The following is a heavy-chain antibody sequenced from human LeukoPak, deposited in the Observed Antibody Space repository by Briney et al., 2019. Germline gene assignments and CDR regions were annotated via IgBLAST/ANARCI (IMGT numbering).Heavy chain of an antibody. CDR1: GYTFTSYD. V-gene: IGHV1-8*01. CDR3: ARGVDIVATDQY. CDR2: MNPNSGNT. J-gene: IGHJ4*02. Sequence: ASVKVSCKASGYTFTSYDINWVRQATGQGLEWMGWMNPNSGNTGYAQKFQGRVTMTRNTSISTAYMELSSLRPEDTALYYCARGVDIVATDQYWGQGTLVTVSS. D-gene: IGHD5-12*01.